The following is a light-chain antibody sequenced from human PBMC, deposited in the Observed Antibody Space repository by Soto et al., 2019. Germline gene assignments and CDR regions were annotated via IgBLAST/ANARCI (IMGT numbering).Light chain of an antibody. CDR3: QQYGSSSWT. CDR1: QSVSSSY. CDR2: GAS. Sequence: EIVLTQSPGTLSLSPGERATLSCRASQSVSSSYFAWYQQRFGQAPRLLIYGASSRATGIPDRFSGSGSGTAFTRTISRLEPEDFAVYYCQQYGSSSWTFGQGTKVEIK. J-gene: IGKJ1*01. V-gene: IGKV3-20*01.